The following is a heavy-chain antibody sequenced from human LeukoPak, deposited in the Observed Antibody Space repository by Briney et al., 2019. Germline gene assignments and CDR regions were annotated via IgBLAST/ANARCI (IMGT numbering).Heavy chain of an antibody. J-gene: IGHJ6*03. Sequence: ASVKVSCKASGYTFTGYYMHWVRQAPGQGLEWMGWINPNSGGTNYAQKFQGRVTMTRDTSISTAYMELSRLRSDDTAVYYCARAIRYCSSTSCYARPYYYYYMDVWGKGTTVTVSS. CDR2: INPNSGGT. D-gene: IGHD2-2*01. V-gene: IGHV1-2*02. CDR3: ARAIRYCSSTSCYARPYYYYYMDV. CDR1: GYTFTGYY.